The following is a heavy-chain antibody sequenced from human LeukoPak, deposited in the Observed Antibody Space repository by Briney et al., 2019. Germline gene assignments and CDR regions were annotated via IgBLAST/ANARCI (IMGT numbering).Heavy chain of an antibody. Sequence: GGSLRLSCAASGFTFSSYSMNWVRQAPGKGLEWFSSISSSSSYIYYADSVKGRFTISRDNAKNSLYLRMNSLRAEDTSVYYCARVITMVRGVIYYYGMDVWGKGTTVTVSS. D-gene: IGHD3-10*01. CDR1: GFTFSSYS. J-gene: IGHJ6*04. CDR3: ARVITMVRGVIYYYGMDV. CDR2: ISSSSSYI. V-gene: IGHV3-21*01.